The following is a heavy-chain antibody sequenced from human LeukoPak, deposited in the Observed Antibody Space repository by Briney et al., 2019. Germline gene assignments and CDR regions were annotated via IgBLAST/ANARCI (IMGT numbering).Heavy chain of an antibody. V-gene: IGHV1-2*02. CDR3: ARVGSGYFKKNDY. CDR1: GYTFTGYY. J-gene: IGHJ4*02. Sequence: ASVKVSCKASGYTFTGYYMHWVRQAPGQGLEWMGWINPNSGGTNYAQKFQGRVTMTRDTSISTAYMELRSLRSDDTAVYYCARVGSGYFKKNDYWGQGTLVTVSS. CDR2: INPNSGGT. D-gene: IGHD6-19*01.